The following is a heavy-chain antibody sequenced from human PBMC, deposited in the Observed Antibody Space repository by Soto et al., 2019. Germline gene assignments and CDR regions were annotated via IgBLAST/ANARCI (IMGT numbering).Heavy chain of an antibody. CDR2: IYHSGST. D-gene: IGHD2-15*01. J-gene: IGHJ6*02. Sequence: SDTLSLTYAVSGGSISSSNWWSWVRQPPGKGLEWIGEIYHSGSTNYNPSLKSRVTISVDKSKNQFSLKLSSVTAADTAVYYCARAGRGYCSGGSCYSGLHGMDVWGQGTTVTVSS. CDR1: GGSISSSNW. V-gene: IGHV4-4*02. CDR3: ARAGRGYCSGGSCYSGLHGMDV.